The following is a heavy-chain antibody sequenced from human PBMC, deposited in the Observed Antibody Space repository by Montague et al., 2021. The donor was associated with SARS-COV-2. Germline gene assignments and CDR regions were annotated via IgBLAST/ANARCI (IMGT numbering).Heavy chain of an antibody. CDR1: GGSISSSSYY. D-gene: IGHD2-2*01. J-gene: IGHJ5*02. V-gene: IGHV4-39*01. Sequence: SETLSLTCTVSGGSISSSSYYWGWIRQPPGKGLEWFGSIYYSGXTXYXXXXKXRVTISVDTSKNQFSLKLSSVTAADTAVYYCARQGDQLLLEYWFDPWGQGTLVTVSS. CDR2: IYYSGXT. CDR3: ARQGDQLLLEYWFDP.